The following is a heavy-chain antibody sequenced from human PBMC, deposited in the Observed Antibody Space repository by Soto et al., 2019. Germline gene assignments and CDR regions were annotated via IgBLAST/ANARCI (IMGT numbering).Heavy chain of an antibody. Sequence: GGSLRLSCAASGFTFSSYAMSWVRQAPGKGLEWVSSISSSSSYIYYADSVKGRFTIPRDNAKNSLYLQMNSLRAEDTAVYYCARDDSTPFLEWLFLFDYWGQGTLVTVSS. CDR1: GFTFSSYA. J-gene: IGHJ4*02. D-gene: IGHD3-3*02. CDR3: ARDDSTPFLEWLFLFDY. CDR2: ISSSSSYI. V-gene: IGHV3-21*01.